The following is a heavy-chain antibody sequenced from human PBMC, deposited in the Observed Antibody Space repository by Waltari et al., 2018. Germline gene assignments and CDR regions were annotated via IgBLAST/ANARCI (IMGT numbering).Heavy chain of an antibody. Sequence: QAQLVESGGGVVQPGRSLRLSCAASGFPFSGTGLEWGRQAPGKGLEGVAIISYDGSNKYYADSVKGRFTISRDNSKNTLYLEMNSLRAEDTAVYYCAKEVYYGLDVWGRGTTVTVSS. CDR2: ISYDGSNK. CDR3: AKEVYYGLDV. J-gene: IGHJ6*02. V-gene: IGHV3-30*18. CDR1: GFPFSGTG.